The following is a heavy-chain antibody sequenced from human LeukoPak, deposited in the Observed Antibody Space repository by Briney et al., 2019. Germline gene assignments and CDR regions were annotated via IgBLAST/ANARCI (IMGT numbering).Heavy chain of an antibody. CDR3: ATDYAGDSDWYFDL. D-gene: IGHD4-23*01. CDR2: ISPSGST. J-gene: IGHJ2*01. V-gene: IGHV4-4*09. CDR1: GGSISSYY. Sequence: SETLSLTCTVSGGSISSYYWSWLRQPPGKGLEWIGNISPSGSTNYSPSLKSRVTTSVDTSKKQISLKLSAVTAADTAVYYCATDYAGDSDWYFDLWGRGALVTVSS.